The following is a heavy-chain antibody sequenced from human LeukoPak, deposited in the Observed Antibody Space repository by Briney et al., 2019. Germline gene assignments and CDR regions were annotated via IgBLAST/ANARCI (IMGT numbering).Heavy chain of an antibody. J-gene: IGHJ1*01. CDR2: INPKSGAS. CDR3: ARQSGRGRYFHH. CDR1: GYTFTDYF. Sequence: ASVKVSCKASGYTFTDYFVHWARQAPGQGLEWMGWINPKSGASDYAQNFQGRVTMTTDTSISTSYMDLSRLRSDDTALYYCARQSGRGRYFHHWGQGTLVTVSS. V-gene: IGHV1-2*02. D-gene: IGHD2-15*01.